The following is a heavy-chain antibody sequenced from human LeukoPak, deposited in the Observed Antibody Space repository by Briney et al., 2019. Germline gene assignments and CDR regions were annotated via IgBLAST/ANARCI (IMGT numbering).Heavy chain of an antibody. Sequence: ASVKVSCKASGYTFTSYAMHWVRQAPGQRLEWMGWINAGNGNTKYSQKFQGRVTITRDTSASTAYMELSSLTSEDTAVYFCARDGKHIAVPGVRYPMDVWGQGTAVTVS. V-gene: IGHV1-3*01. CDR2: INAGNGNT. D-gene: IGHD6-19*01. CDR1: GYTFTSYA. J-gene: IGHJ6*02. CDR3: ARDGKHIAVPGVRYPMDV.